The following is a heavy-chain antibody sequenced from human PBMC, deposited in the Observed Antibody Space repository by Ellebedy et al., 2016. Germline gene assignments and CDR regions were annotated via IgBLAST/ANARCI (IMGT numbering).Heavy chain of an antibody. J-gene: IGHJ4*02. Sequence: GGSLRFSCAASGFTVSSSYMTWVRQAPGKGLEWVSLIYSDGTTYLADSVKGRFTVSRDSSENTLYLQMNSLRAEDTAIYYCARNLGYNYAYDYWGQGTLVTVST. D-gene: IGHD5-18*01. CDR2: IYSDGTT. V-gene: IGHV3-53*01. CDR1: GFTVSSSY. CDR3: ARNLGYNYAYDY.